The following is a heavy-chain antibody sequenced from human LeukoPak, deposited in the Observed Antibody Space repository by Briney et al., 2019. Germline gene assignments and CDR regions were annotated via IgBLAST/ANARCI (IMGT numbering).Heavy chain of an antibody. D-gene: IGHD3-16*01. CDR2: IYYSGST. Sequence: PSETLSLTCTVSGGSVSSGSYYWSWIRQPPGKGLEWIGYIYYSGSTNYNPSLKSRVTISVDTSKNQFSLKLSSVTAADTAVYYCARVRGYDYVRGLKGYFDYWGQGTLVTVSS. V-gene: IGHV4-61*01. CDR3: ARVRGYDYVRGLKGYFDY. J-gene: IGHJ4*02. CDR1: GGSVSSGSYY.